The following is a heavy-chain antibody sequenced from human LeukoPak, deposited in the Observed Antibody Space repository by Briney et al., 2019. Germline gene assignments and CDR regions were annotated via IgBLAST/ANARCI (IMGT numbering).Heavy chain of an antibody. V-gene: IGHV5-51*01. CDR3: ARGVVVITGDNYFDY. CDR1: GYSFTSYW. Sequence: GESLKISCKGSGYSFTSYWTGWVRQMPGKGLEWMGIIYPGDSDTRYSPSFQGQVTISADKSISTAYPQWSSLKASDTAMYYCARGVVVITGDNYFDYWGQGTLVTVSS. D-gene: IGHD3-22*01. J-gene: IGHJ4*02. CDR2: IYPGDSDT.